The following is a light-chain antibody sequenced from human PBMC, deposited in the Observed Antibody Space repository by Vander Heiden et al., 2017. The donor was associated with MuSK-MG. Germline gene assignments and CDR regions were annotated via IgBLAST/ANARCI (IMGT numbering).Light chain of an antibody. CDR2: RND. J-gene: IGLJ1*01. V-gene: IGLV1-44*01. Sequence: QSVLTQPPSASGAPGQRVVISCSGSTSNIGATIVNWYQHFPGTAPKFLIYRNDQRASGVPDRFSASTSGTSASLAISGLQSEDEADYYCAAWDDSLNAFVFGSGTKVTVL. CDR1: TSNIGATI. CDR3: AAWDDSLNAFV.